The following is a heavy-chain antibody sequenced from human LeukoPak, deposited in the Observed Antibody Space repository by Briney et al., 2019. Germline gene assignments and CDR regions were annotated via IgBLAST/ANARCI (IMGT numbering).Heavy chain of an antibody. V-gene: IGHV1-2*06. CDR2: INPNSGGT. CDR1: GGTFSSYA. Sequence: ASVKVSCKASGGTFSSYAISWVRQAPGQGLEWMGRINPNSGGTNYAQKFQGRVTMTRDTSISTAYMELSRLRSEDTAVYCWERDTGIAAAPTRDYWGQGTLVTVSS. D-gene: IGHD6-13*01. CDR3: ERDTGIAAAPTRDY. J-gene: IGHJ4*02.